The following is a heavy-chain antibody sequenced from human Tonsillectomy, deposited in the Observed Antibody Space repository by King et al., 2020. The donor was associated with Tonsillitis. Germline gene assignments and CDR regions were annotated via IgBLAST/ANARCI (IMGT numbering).Heavy chain of an antibody. J-gene: IGHJ4*02. CDR1: GFTFDDYA. Sequence: VQLVESGGGLVQPGRSLRLSCAASGFTFDDYAMHWVRQAPGKGLEWVSGISWNSGSIGYADSVKGRFTISRDNAKNSLYLQMNSLRAEDTALYYCAKDSRYSYVITPTVFDYWGQGTLVTVSS. V-gene: IGHV3-9*01. CDR3: AKDSRYSYVITPTVFDY. CDR2: ISWNSGSI. D-gene: IGHD5-18*01.